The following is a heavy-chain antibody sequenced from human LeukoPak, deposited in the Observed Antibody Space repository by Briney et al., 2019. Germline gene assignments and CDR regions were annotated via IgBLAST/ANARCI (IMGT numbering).Heavy chain of an antibody. V-gene: IGHV4-59*04. CDR1: GFTVSSYY. D-gene: IGHD6-19*01. Sequence: GSLRLSCAASGFTVSSYYMSWIRQPPGKGLEWIGSIYYSGSTYYNPSLKSRVTISVDTSKNQFSLKLSSVTAADTAVYYCAWVAGSYYYGMDVWGQGTTVTVSS. CDR2: IYYSGST. J-gene: IGHJ6*02. CDR3: AWVAGSYYYGMDV.